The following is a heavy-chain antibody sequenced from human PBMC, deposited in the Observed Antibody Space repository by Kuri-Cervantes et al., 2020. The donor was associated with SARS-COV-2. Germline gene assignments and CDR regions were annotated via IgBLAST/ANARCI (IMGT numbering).Heavy chain of an antibody. V-gene: IGHV3-30*03. J-gene: IGHJ3*02. CDR3: AGFPEWELLPFDI. Sequence: GGSLRLSFAASGFTFSTYGIHWVRQAPGKGLEWVALISYDGNEYCADSVRGRFTISRDNSKNTLYLQLNNLRTEDTAVYYCAGFPEWELLPFDIWGQGTMVTVSS. CDR1: GFTFSTYG. CDR2: ISYDGNE. D-gene: IGHD1-26*01.